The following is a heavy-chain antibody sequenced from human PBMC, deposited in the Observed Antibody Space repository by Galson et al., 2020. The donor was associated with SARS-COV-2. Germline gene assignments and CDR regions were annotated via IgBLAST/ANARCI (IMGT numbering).Heavy chain of an antibody. CDR1: GFTFSSYS. CDR2: ISSSSSTI. CDR3: ARDPIEDCGGDCVIAFDY. V-gene: IGHV3-48*02. Sequence: GGSLRLSCAASGFTFSSYSMNWVRQAPGKGLEWVSYISSSSSTIYYADSVKGRFTISRDNDKNSLYLQMNSLRDEDTAVYYCARDPIEDCGGDCVIAFDYWGQGTLVTVSS. D-gene: IGHD2-21*02. J-gene: IGHJ4*02.